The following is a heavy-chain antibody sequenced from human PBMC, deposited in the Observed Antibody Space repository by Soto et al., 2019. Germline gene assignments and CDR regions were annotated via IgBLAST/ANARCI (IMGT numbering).Heavy chain of an antibody. CDR1: GFTFSSYA. Sequence: LRLSCAASGFTFSSYAMSWVRQAPGKGLEWVSAISGSGGSTYYADSVKGRFTISRDNSKNTLYLQMNSLRAEDTAVYYCAKDPGYGGSYYGQYYYYYYGMDVWGQGTTVTVSS. J-gene: IGHJ6*02. D-gene: IGHD1-26*01. CDR3: AKDPGYGGSYYGQYYYYYYGMDV. CDR2: ISGSGGST. V-gene: IGHV3-23*01.